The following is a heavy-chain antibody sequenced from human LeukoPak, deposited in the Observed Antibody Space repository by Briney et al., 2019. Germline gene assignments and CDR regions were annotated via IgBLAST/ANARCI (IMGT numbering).Heavy chain of an antibody. CDR3: ARAGASCLGGGSCYPFDY. Sequence: GASVKVSCKASGYTFTGYYMHWVRQAPGQGLEWMGWINPSSGGTNYAQKFQGRVTVTGDTSISTVYMELSRLRSDDTAVYYCARAGASCLGGGSCYPFDYRGQGTLVTVSS. J-gene: IGHJ4*02. D-gene: IGHD2-15*01. CDR1: GYTFTGYY. CDR2: INPSSGGT. V-gene: IGHV1-2*02.